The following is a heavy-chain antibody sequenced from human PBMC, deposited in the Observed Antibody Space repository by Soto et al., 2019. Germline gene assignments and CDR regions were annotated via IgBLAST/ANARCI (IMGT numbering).Heavy chain of an antibody. CDR3: AHEVPYTRNGFDP. J-gene: IGHJ5*02. D-gene: IGHD3-16*01. Sequence: QLTLKESGPTLVKPSETLTLTCSFSGFSLRTSGVGVAWIRQPPGKALEWLALIYWNDDKRFSPSLRSRLSITKDTSKNQVVLTLTDVDPVDTATYYCAHEVPYTRNGFDPWGQGTRVTVSS. CDR1: GFSLRTSGVG. V-gene: IGHV2-5*01. CDR2: IYWNDDK.